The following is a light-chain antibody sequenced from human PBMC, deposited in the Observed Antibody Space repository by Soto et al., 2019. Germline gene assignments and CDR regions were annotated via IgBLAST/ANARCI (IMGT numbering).Light chain of an antibody. CDR1: NSGVGAYNS. V-gene: IGLV2-14*03. CDR3: SSYTRSSTYV. Sequence: QSALAQPASVSGSPGQSITISCTGTNSGVGAYNSVSWYQQHPGKAPKLMIHDVSDRPSWVSNRFSGSKSGNTASLTISGLQAEDEADYYCSSYTRSSTYVFGTGTKVTVL. J-gene: IGLJ1*01. CDR2: DVS.